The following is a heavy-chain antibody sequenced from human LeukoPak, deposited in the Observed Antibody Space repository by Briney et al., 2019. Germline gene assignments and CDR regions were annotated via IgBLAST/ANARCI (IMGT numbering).Heavy chain of an antibody. D-gene: IGHD5-24*01. J-gene: IGHJ4*02. CDR3: ARHGPPMQRQFYDS. Sequence: SETLSLTCTVSGDSISGSSYYWAWIRQPPGKGLEWIGSVYYTGSTYYMSSLKSRVTISADTSKNLFSLKVNSMTAADTAVYYCARHGPPMQRQFYDSWGQGTLVTVSS. CDR2: VYYTGST. CDR1: GDSISGSSYY. V-gene: IGHV4-39*01.